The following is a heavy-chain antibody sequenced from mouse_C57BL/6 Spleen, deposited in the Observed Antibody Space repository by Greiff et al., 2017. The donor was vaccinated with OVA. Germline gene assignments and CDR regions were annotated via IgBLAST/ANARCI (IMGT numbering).Heavy chain of an antibody. J-gene: IGHJ2*01. CDR2: INPNNGGT. D-gene: IGHD3-2*02. CDR3: ARLGAQASYYFDY. V-gene: IGHV1-26*01. CDR1: GYTFTDYY. Sequence: VQLKQSGPELVKPGASVKISCKASGYTFTDYYMNWVKQSHGKSLEWIGDINPNNGGTSYNQKFKGKATLTVDKSSSTAYMELRSLTSEDSAVYYCARLGAQASYYFDYWGQGTTLTVSS.